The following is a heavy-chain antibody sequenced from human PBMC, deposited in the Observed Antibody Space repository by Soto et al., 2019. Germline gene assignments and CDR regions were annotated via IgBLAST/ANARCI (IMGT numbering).Heavy chain of an antibody. CDR1: GFTFDDYA. Sequence: EVRLVESGGGLVQPGRSLRLSCAASGFTFDDYAMHWVRQAPGKGLEWVSGISWNSGSIGYADSVKGRFTISRDNAKNALYLQMNSLRAEDTALYYRAQAIYGGGLVAATVDYWGQGTLVTVSS. CDR3: AQAIYGGGLVAATVDY. D-gene: IGHD2-15*01. J-gene: IGHJ4*02. CDR2: ISWNSGSI. V-gene: IGHV3-9*01.